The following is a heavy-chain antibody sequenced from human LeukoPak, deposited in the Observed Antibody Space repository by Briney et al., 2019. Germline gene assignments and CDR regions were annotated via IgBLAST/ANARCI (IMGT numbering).Heavy chain of an antibody. CDR1: GFTVSDHY. J-gene: IGHJ4*02. D-gene: IGHD4-17*01. V-gene: IGHV3-7*04. CDR2: IKEDGSEK. CDR3: ARDNYSDYGY. Sequence: GGSLRLSCAASGFTVSDHYLSWVRQAPGKGLEWVANIKEDGSEKYYVDSMKGRFTISRDNAKNSLYLQMNSLRAEDTAVYYCARDNYSDYGYWGQGTLVTVSS.